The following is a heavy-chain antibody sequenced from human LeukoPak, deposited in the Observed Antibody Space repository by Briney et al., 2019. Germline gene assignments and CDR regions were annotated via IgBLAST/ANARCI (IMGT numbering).Heavy chain of an antibody. D-gene: IGHD5-12*01. J-gene: IGHJ4*02. CDR3: ARLQNSPYPYSGYDYSFDY. V-gene: IGHV4-59*01. Sequence: PSETLSLTCTVSGGSISSSYWSWIRQPPGKGLEWIGYIYYSGSTNYTPSLKSRVTISVDTSKNQFSLKPSSVTAADTAVYYCARLQNSPYPYSGYDYSFDYWGQGTLVTVSS. CDR2: IYYSGST. CDR1: GGSISSSY.